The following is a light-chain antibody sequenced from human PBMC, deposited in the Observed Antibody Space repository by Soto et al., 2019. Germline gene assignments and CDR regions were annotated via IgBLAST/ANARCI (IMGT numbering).Light chain of an antibody. J-gene: IGLJ3*02. CDR3: SSYPGRVNVGVV. Sequence: QSALTQPPSASGSPGQSVTISCTGTSSDVGGYKYVSWYQQHPGKAPKLMIYEVTKRPSGVPHRFSGSKSGNTASLTVSGLQAEDEADYYCSSYPGRVNVGVVFGGGTKVTVL. CDR1: SSDVGGYKY. V-gene: IGLV2-8*01. CDR2: EVT.